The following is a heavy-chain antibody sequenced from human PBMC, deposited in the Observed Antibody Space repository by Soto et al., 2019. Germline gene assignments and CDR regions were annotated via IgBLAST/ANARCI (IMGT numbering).Heavy chain of an antibody. Sequence: QAQLVQSGAEVKKPGASVKVSCKTSGYTFTAYYIHWVRQPPGQGLEWVGWINPKTGDTKYAQKFQGRVTMTGDTSITTAYMELGRLRSDDTAVYYCARQLAYCGGDCYTEPIDYWGQGTLVTVSS. CDR1: GYTFTAYY. D-gene: IGHD2-21*02. CDR2: INPKTGDT. CDR3: ARQLAYCGGDCYTEPIDY. J-gene: IGHJ4*02. V-gene: IGHV1-2*02.